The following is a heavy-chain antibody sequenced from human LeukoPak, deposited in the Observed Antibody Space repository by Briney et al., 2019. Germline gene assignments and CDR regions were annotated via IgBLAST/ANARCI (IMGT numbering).Heavy chain of an antibody. CDR2: ISGSGGST. V-gene: IGHV3-23*01. D-gene: IGHD1-26*01. CDR3: AKDTHWGYSGWELLY. J-gene: IGHJ4*02. Sequence: PGGSLRLSCAASGFTFSSYAMSWVRQAPGKGLEWVSAISGSGGSTYYADSVKGRFTISRDNSKNTLYLQMNSLRAEDTAVHYCAKDTHWGYSGWELLYWGQGTLVTVSS. CDR1: GFTFSSYA.